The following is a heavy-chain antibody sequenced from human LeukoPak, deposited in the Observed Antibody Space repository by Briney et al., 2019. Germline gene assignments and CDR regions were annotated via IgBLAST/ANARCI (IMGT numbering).Heavy chain of an antibody. CDR2: IYYSGST. J-gene: IGHJ4*02. Sequence: SETLSLTCTVSGGSICSYYWSWIRQPPGKGLEWIGYIYYSGSTNYNPSLKSRVTISVDTSKNQFSLKLSSVTAADTAVYYCARVGSGWYDYWGQGTLVTVSS. CDR3: ARVGSGWYDY. V-gene: IGHV4-59*01. CDR1: GGSICSYY. D-gene: IGHD6-19*01.